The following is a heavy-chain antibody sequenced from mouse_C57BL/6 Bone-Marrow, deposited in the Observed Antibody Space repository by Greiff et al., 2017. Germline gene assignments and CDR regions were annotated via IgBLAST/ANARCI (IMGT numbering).Heavy chain of an antibody. D-gene: IGHD1-1*01. CDR1: GYTFTDYY. V-gene: IGHV1-19*01. CDR2: INPYNGGT. J-gene: IGHJ2*01. Sequence: VQLQQSGPVLVKPGASVKMSCKASGYTFTDYYMNWVKQSHGKSLEWIGVINPYNGGTSYNQKFKGKATLTVDKSPSTAYMELNSLTSEDSAVYYCARRLHYYGSSHFDYWGQGTTLTVSS. CDR3: ARRLHYYGSSHFDY.